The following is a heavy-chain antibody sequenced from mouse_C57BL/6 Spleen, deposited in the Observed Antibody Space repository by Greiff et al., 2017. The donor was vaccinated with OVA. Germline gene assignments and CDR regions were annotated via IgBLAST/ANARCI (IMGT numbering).Heavy chain of an antibody. J-gene: IGHJ4*01. V-gene: IGHV6-6*01. Sequence: EVKAIESGGGLVQPGGSMKLSCAASGFTFSDAWMDWVRQSPEKGLEWVAEIRNKANNHATYYAESVKGRFTISRDDSKSSVYLQMNSLRAEDTGIYYCTSNWDLYAMDYWGQGTSVTVSS. CDR3: TSNWDLYAMDY. CDR2: IRNKANNHAT. D-gene: IGHD4-1*01. CDR1: GFTFSDAW.